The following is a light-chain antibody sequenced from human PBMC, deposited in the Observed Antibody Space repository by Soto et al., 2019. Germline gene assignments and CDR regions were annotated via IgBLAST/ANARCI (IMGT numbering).Light chain of an antibody. CDR2: HVT. Sequence: QSVLTQPASVSGSPGQSITISCTGTSSDIGHYDYVSWYQQHPDKAPKLMIYHVTYRPSGVSNRYSGSKSDNSASLTISGLQADDEADYYCCSLTTSHTYVFGSGTKLTVL. V-gene: IGLV2-14*03. CDR3: CSLTTSHTYV. J-gene: IGLJ1*01. CDR1: SSDIGHYDY.